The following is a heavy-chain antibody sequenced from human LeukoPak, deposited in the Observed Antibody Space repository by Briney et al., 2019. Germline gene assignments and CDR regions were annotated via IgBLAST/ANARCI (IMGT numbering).Heavy chain of an antibody. CDR3: DSLVRRRQADSSGPDH. V-gene: IGHV4-34*01. CDR1: GVSFSGYY. D-gene: IGHD6-19*01. Sequence: SETLSLTCAVYGVSFSGYYWSWLRQPAGKGLEWVGEINHSGSTNYKPSLKSGVTISVDTSKNEFSLKLSSVTAADTAVYSFDSLVRRRQADSSGPDHWGQGTLVTVSS. CDR2: INHSGST. J-gene: IGHJ5*02.